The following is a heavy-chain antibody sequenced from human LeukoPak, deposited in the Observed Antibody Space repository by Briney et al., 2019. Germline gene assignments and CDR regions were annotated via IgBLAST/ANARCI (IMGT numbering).Heavy chain of an antibody. J-gene: IGHJ6*03. CDR3: ATPPARNHYYYYMDV. Sequence: ASVKVSCKVSGYTLTELSMHWVRQPPGKGLEWMGGFDPEDGETIYAQKFQGRVTMTEDTSTDTAYMELSSLRSEDTAVYYCATPPARNHYYYYMDVWGKGTTVTVSS. D-gene: IGHD6-6*01. CDR1: GYTLTELS. V-gene: IGHV1-24*01. CDR2: FDPEDGET.